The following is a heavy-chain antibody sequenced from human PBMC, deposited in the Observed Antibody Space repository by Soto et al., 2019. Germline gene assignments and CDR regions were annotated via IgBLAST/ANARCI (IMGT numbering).Heavy chain of an antibody. J-gene: IGHJ6*02. Sequence: XGSLRLTFAASGFNFNSYTINWVRQAPGKRLEWLSSISSSGYIFSTDSVRGRFTISRDNAKNSVYLQINSLRAEDTAVYFCARDCSGGSCYPGMDLWGQGTTVTVPS. V-gene: IGHV3-21*01. CDR1: GFNFNSYT. CDR2: ISSSGYI. CDR3: ARDCSGGSCYPGMDL. D-gene: IGHD2-15*01.